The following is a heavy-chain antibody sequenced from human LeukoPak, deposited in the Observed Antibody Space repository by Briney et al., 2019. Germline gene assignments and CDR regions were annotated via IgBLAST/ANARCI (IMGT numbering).Heavy chain of an antibody. V-gene: IGHV4-39*01. Sequence: SETLSLTCTVSGGSISSNSYYWVWIRHPPGKGLEWIPSIYYSGSTYYNPSLNSRSTITEHTTKTQFPLKLSYMTAADTAMYYCARPGGEQWPPTPKGTRNWFDPWGQGTLVTVSS. CDR3: ARPGGEQWPPTPKGTRNWFDP. D-gene: IGHD6-19*01. J-gene: IGHJ5*02. CDR1: GGSISSNSYY. CDR2: IYYSGST.